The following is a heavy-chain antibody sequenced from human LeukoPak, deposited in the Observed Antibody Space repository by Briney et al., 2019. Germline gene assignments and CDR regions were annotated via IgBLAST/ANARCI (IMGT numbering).Heavy chain of an antibody. J-gene: IGHJ6*03. CDR1: GGSISSYY. Sequence: SETLSLTCTVSGGSISSYYWSWIRQPAGKGLEWIGRIYTSGSTNYNPSLKSRVTISVDTSKNQFCLKLSSVTAADTAVYYCARGPGNYYYYYMDVWGKGTTVTISS. CDR2: IYTSGST. CDR3: ARGPGNYYYYYMDV. V-gene: IGHV4-4*07.